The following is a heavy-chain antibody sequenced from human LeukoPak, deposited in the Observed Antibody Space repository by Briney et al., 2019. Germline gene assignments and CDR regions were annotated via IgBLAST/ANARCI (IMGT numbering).Heavy chain of an antibody. V-gene: IGHV3-15*01. CDR3: TTDEAVDDYFDY. Sequence: PGGSLRLSCAASGFTFSNAWMSWVRQAPGKGLEWVGRILGKTDGGTTDYAAPVKGRFIISRDDSTNTLYLQMNSLKTEDTAVYYCTTDEAVDDYFDYWGQGTLVTVSS. J-gene: IGHJ4*02. CDR1: GFTFSNAW. CDR2: ILGKTDGGTT. D-gene: IGHD6-19*01.